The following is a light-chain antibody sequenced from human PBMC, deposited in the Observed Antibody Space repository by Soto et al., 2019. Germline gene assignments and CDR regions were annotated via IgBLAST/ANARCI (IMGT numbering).Light chain of an antibody. CDR3: SSFAVSNSFV. Sequence: QSVLTQPPSASGSPGQSVTISCTGTSNDVGAYNYVSWYQQHPGKAPKVMVYEVNKRPSGVPDRFSGSKSGNTASLTVSGLQAEDESYYYCSSFAVSNSFVFGTGPKVTVL. CDR2: EVN. V-gene: IGLV2-8*01. J-gene: IGLJ1*01. CDR1: SNDVGAYNY.